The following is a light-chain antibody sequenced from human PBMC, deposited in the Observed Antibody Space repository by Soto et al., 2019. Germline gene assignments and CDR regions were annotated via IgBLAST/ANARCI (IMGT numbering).Light chain of an antibody. CDR3: SSHDGHAVGSV. Sequence: QSVLTQPPSASGSLGQSVTISCTGTSGDVGRYNFVSWYQQQPGKAPKVIINEVSKRPSGVPDRFSGSKSGDTASLTVSGLQAEDEADYYCSSHDGHAVGSVFGGGT. CDR2: EVS. CDR1: SGDVGRYNF. V-gene: IGLV2-8*01. J-gene: IGLJ1*01.